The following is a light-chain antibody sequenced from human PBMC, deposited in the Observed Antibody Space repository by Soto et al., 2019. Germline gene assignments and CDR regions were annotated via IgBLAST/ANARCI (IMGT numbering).Light chain of an antibody. Sequence: QSALTQPRSVSGSPGQSVTVSCTGTSRDVGIYNYVSWYQQRPGTAPKVMIYDVTKRPSGVPDRISGSKSANTASLTISGLQADDEAYYYCCSYAGNYTLLFGGGTKLTVL. CDR3: CSYAGNYTLL. CDR2: DVT. J-gene: IGLJ2*01. CDR1: SRDVGIYNY. V-gene: IGLV2-11*01.